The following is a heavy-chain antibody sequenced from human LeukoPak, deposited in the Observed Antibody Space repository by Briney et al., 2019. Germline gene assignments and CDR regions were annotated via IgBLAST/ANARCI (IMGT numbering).Heavy chain of an antibody. CDR1: GFIFSAYA. CDR3: AKERGDSSEPEPTANNWFDP. CDR2: ISGSGGIT. Sequence: PWGSLRRSAAASGFIFSAYAMSWVRQAPGKGREWGSAISGSGGITYYADSVRGPLTIARDKSKNTLYLQMNSLGAEDTSVYYCAKERGDSSEPEPTANNWFDPWGQGTLVTVSS. J-gene: IGHJ5*02. V-gene: IGHV3-23*01. D-gene: IGHD6-25*01.